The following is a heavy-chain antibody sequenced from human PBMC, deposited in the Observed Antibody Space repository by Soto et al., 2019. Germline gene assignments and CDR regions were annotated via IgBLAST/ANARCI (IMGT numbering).Heavy chain of an antibody. CDR1: GFSLSTSGVG. Sequence: QITLKESGPTLVKPTQTLTLTCTFSGFSLSTSGVGVGWIRQPPGKALEWLAFLYWDYDKRYSPSLKSRLTTTKDNSKNQVLLTMTTMDPVDTATYYCARTSVNWGSRGLVDYWGQGTLVTVAS. V-gene: IGHV2-5*02. CDR2: LYWDYDK. D-gene: IGHD7-27*01. CDR3: ARTSVNWGSRGLVDY. J-gene: IGHJ4*02.